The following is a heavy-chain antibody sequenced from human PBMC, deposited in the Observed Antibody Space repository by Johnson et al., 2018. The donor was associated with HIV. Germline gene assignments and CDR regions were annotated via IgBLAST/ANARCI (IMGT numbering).Heavy chain of an antibody. CDR2: IYSGGST. V-gene: IGHV3-66*01. Sequence: VQVVESGGGLVQPGGSLRLSCAASGFTVSSNYMSWVRQAPGKGLEWVSVIYSGGSTYYADSVKGRFTISRDNAKNSLYLQMNSLRAEDTAVYYFARYSITIFGVVISDAFDIWGQGTMVTVSS. CDR1: GFTVSSNY. J-gene: IGHJ3*02. D-gene: IGHD3-3*01. CDR3: ARYSITIFGVVISDAFDI.